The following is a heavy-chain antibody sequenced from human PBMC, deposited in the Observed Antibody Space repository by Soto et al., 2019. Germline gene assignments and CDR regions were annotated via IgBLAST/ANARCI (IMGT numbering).Heavy chain of an antibody. V-gene: IGHV4-39*01. CDR2: VYHSGST. J-gene: IGHJ5*02. Sequence: QLQLQESGPGLVRPSETLSLTCSVSGGSIRTTNYFWAWIRQPPGKGLEWIASVYHSGSTYYNPSLKSRVTVSVDPSKNQSALTLSSASAADTALYYCARDSGWFDPWGQGTLVTVSS. CDR3: ARDSGWFDP. CDR1: GGSIRTTNYF.